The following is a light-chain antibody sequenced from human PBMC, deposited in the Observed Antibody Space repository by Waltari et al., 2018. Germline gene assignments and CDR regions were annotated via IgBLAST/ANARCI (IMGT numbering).Light chain of an antibody. CDR2: QVS. CDR3: SSYTTSSAPGV. Sequence: QSALTQPASVSGSPGQSITIPCTGTSSDVGAYNYVSWYQHHPGKAPKIMIYQVSNRPSGVSNRLSGSKSGNTASLTISGLQAEDEADYYCSSYTTSSAPGVFGTGTRVTVL. J-gene: IGLJ1*01. CDR1: SSDVGAYNY. V-gene: IGLV2-14*01.